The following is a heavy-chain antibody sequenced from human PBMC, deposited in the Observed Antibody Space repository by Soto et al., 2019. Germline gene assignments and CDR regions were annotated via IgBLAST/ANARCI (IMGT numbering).Heavy chain of an antibody. CDR2: IIPVFGII. V-gene: IGHV1-69*01. CDR3: AGGRIVVSGSSAYYSMDV. J-gene: IGHJ6*02. Sequence: QVHLLLQSGAEVKKPGSSVKVACKASGGNPSNSAISWVRQAPGQGLEWMGGIIPVFGIISHAQNFQGRVTITADESTSTAYMELSSLRSEDTAVYFCAGGRIVVSGSSAYYSMDVWCQGTTVTGSS. CDR1: GGNPSNSA. D-gene: IGHD3-22*01.